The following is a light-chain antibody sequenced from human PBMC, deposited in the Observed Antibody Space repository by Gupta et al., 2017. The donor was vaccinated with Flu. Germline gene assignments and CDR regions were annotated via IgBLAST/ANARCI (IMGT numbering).Light chain of an antibody. J-gene: IGKJ3*01. Sequence: AIQLAQSPSSLSASVGDRVTITCRTSQGMSNAVAWYQQKSGRPPKLLIYDASRLYSGVSARFSGSGSGTDFTLTISSRQPEDFATYYCKQFNNFGPGTRVDI. CDR2: DAS. CDR3: KQFNN. V-gene: IGKV1D-13*01. CDR1: QGMSNA.